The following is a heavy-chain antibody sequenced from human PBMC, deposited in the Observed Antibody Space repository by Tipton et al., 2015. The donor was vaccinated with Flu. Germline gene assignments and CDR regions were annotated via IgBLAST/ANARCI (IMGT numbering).Heavy chain of an antibody. CDR2: FYYTGTT. CDR1: GGSISSSRYY. CDR3: ARSPPWGGGLLGDF. D-gene: IGHD3-16*01. V-gene: IGHV4-39*01. Sequence: TLSLTCTVSGGSISSSRYYWGWIRQPPGKGLEWIGSFYYTGTTYYNPSLKGRVTISVDTSKNQFSLILTSVTASDTALYYCARSPPWGGGLLGDFWGQGTLVTVSS. J-gene: IGHJ4*02.